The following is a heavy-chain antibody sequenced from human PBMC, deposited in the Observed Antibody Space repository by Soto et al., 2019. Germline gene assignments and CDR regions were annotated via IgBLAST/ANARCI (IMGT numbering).Heavy chain of an antibody. D-gene: IGHD3-22*01. CDR3: ARKDKSGYFKWFDP. J-gene: IGHJ5*02. V-gene: IGHV5-51*01. CDR2: NFHSDSDT. CDR1: GYKFTSSW. Sequence: PGESLKISCRTAGYKFTSSWIAWVRQTPGKGLEWMGINFHSDSDTRYSPSFQCQVTISADRSTSTVFLQWASLKASDTAVYFCARKDKSGYFKWFDPWGQGTLVTVSS.